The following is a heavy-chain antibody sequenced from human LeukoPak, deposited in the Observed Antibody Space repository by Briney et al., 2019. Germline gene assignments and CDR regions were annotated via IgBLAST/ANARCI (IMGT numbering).Heavy chain of an antibody. CDR1: GFTVSSNY. CDR2: IYSGDST. V-gene: IGHV3-53*01. D-gene: IGHD3-22*01. Sequence: GGSLRLSCAASGFTVSSNYMSWVRQAPGKGLEWVSVIYSGDSTYYADSVKGRFTISRDNSKNTLYLQMNSLRAEDTAVYYCARANYYDSSGYQYYFDYWGQGTLVTVSS. J-gene: IGHJ4*02. CDR3: ARANYYDSSGYQYYFDY.